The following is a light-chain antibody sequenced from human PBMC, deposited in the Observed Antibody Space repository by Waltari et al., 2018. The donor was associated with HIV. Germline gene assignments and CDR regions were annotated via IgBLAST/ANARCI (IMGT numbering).Light chain of an antibody. CDR1: QSVGSY. Sequence: VMTQSPATVSVAPGGSATLPCRASQSVGSYLAWYQQKPGQAPRLLIYGASTRATGIPTRFSGSGSGTEFTLTISSLKSEDFAVYYCHQYNKWPRGTFGGGTKVEV. J-gene: IGKJ4*01. CDR3: HQYNKWPRGT. V-gene: IGKV3-15*01. CDR2: GAS.